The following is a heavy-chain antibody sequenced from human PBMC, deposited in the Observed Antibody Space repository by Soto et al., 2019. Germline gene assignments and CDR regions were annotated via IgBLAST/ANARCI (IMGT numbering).Heavy chain of an antibody. CDR3: ARWDGELDH. D-gene: IGHD1-26*01. J-gene: IGHJ4*02. Sequence: EVQLLESGGGLVQPGGGSLTLSCAASGFSFTSYAMTWVRQSPGKGLEWVSGIRGSGSRTYYADSVKGRLTISRDNSKNTLYLRMYSLRGEDTAVYYCARWDGELDHWGQGSLVTVSS. CDR2: IRGSGSRT. V-gene: IGHV3-23*01. CDR1: GFSFTSYA.